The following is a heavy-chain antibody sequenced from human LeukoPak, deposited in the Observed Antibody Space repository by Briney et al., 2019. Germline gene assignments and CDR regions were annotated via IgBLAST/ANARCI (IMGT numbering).Heavy chain of an antibody. J-gene: IGHJ6*03. V-gene: IGHV1-18*01. CDR3: ARGPIIDIAIIPAADNYYYMDV. CDR2: ISAYNGNT. Sequence: ASVKVSCKASGYTFTGYGITWVRQAPGQGLEWMGWISAYNGNTNYAQKVQGRVTMTTGTSTTTAYMELRSLRSDDTAVYYCARGPIIDIAIIPAADNYYYMDVWGKGTTVTVSS. CDR1: GYTFTGYG. D-gene: IGHD2-2*01.